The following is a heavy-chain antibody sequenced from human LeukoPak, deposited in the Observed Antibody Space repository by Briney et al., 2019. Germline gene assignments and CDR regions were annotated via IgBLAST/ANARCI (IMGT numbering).Heavy chain of an antibody. D-gene: IGHD5-12*01. CDR1: GFTFSSYS. V-gene: IGHV3-21*01. CDR3: ARDPWGGYAR. J-gene: IGHJ4*02. Sequence: GGSLRLSCAASGFTFSSYSMNWVRQAPGKGLEWVSSIDRSSTYTSYADSLKGRFTISRDNAKNSLYLQMNSLRAEDTAVYYCARDPWGGYARWGQGTLVTVSS. CDR2: IDRSSTYT.